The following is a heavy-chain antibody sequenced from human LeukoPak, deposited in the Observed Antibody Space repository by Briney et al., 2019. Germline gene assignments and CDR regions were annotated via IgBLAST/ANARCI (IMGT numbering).Heavy chain of an antibody. J-gene: IGHJ5*02. Sequence: SETLSLTCTVSGGSVSSSSYYWGWIRQPPGKGLEWIGTIYYSGSTYYNPSLKSRVTISVDTSKNQFSLKLSSATAADTAVYYCAREGTAGTNLNWFDPWGQGTLVTVPS. CDR2: IYYSGST. V-gene: IGHV4-39*02. CDR1: GGSVSSSSYY. D-gene: IGHD1-1*01. CDR3: AREGTAGTNLNWFDP.